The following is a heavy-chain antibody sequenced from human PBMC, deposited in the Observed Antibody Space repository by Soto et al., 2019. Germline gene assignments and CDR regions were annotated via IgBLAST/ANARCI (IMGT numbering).Heavy chain of an antibody. Sequence: SLRLSCTTSGFTFGDYALSWVRQAPGKGLEWVGFIRRNAYGGTTDYAASVKGRFTISRDDSKSIAYLQMNSLRAEDTAVYYCARDRYSYGGSYYYGMDVWGQGTTVTVSS. CDR1: GFTFGDYA. D-gene: IGHD5-18*01. CDR3: ARDRYSYGGSYYYGMDV. V-gene: IGHV3-49*04. CDR2: IRRNAYGGTT. J-gene: IGHJ6*02.